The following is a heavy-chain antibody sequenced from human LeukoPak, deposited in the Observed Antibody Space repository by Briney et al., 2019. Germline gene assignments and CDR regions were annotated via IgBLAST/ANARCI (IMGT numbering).Heavy chain of an antibody. CDR3: ANDGRYCSGVNCYQAYFDY. J-gene: IGHJ4*02. V-gene: IGHV3-21*01. Sequence: GGSLRLSCAASGFTFSSYSMNWVRQAPGKGLEWVSSISSSSSYIYYADSVKGRFTISRDNSKNTLYLQMNSLRAEDTAVYYCANDGRYCSGVNCYQAYFDYWGQGTLVTVSS. D-gene: IGHD2-15*01. CDR1: GFTFSSYS. CDR2: ISSSSSYI.